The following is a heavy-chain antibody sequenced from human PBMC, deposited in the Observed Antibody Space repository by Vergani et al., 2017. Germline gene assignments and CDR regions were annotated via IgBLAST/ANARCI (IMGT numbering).Heavy chain of an antibody. CDR2: IYSGDET. Sequence: ELQLVESGGGLVQPGGSLRLSCAASGSTFRGNYMTWVRQAPGKGLEWVSNIYSGDETYYADSVQGRVTISRDNSKNTLHLQIKNVRVEDTAVYYCAGGNYSGSGSYVDLWGQGTLVTVSS. CDR1: GSTFRGNY. V-gene: IGHV3-66*02. D-gene: IGHD3-10*01. J-gene: IGHJ4*03. CDR3: AGGNYSGSGSYVDL.